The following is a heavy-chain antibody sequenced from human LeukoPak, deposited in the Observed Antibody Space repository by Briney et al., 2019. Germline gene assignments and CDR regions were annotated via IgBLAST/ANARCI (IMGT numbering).Heavy chain of an antibody. CDR2: IYYSGST. Sequence: SETLSLTCAVYGGSFSGYYWSWIRQPPGKGLEWIGYIYYSGSTNYNPSLKSRVTISVDTSKNQFSLKLSSVTAADTAVYYCARDRRTIFGVVEYYYMDVWGKGTTVTVSS. D-gene: IGHD3-3*01. J-gene: IGHJ6*03. CDR1: GGSFSGYY. CDR3: ARDRRTIFGVVEYYYMDV. V-gene: IGHV4-59*01.